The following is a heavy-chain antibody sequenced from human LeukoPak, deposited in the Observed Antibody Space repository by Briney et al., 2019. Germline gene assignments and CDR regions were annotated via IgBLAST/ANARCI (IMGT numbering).Heavy chain of an antibody. J-gene: IGHJ6*03. CDR1: GYTFTSYG. CDR3: ARDSWDIVVVPAAIYMDV. V-gene: IGHV1-18*01. Sequence: ASVKVSCKASGYTFTSYGISWVRQAPGQGLEWMGWISAYNGNTNYAQKLQGRVTMTTDTSTSTAYMELRSLRSDDTAVYYCARDSWDIVVVPAAIYMDVWGKGTTVTVSS. CDR2: ISAYNGNT. D-gene: IGHD2-2*01.